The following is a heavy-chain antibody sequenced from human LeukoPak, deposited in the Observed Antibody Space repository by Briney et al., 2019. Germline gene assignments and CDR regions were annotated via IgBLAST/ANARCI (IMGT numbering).Heavy chain of an antibody. Sequence: GGSLRLSCAASGFTFSSYGMHWVCQAPGKGMEWEAVIWYDGSNRYYADSVKGRFTISRDNSKNTLYLQMNSLRAEDTDVYYCARGLTVTKDAFDIWGQRTMVTVSS. CDR1: GFTFSSYG. CDR3: ARGLTVTKDAFDI. V-gene: IGHV3-33*01. CDR2: IWYDGSNR. J-gene: IGHJ3*02. D-gene: IGHD4-17*01.